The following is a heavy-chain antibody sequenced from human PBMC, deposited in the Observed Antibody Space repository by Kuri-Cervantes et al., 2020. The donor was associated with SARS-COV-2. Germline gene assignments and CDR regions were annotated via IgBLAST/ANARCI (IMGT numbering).Heavy chain of an antibody. CDR1: GFTFSSYS. CDR3: ARDPGSSSNY. Sequence: GGSLRLSCAASGFTFSSYSMHWVRQAPGKGLEWVAVISYDGSNKYCADSVKGRFTISRDNSKNTLYLQMNSLRAEDTAVYYCARDPGSSSNYWGQGTLVTVSS. J-gene: IGHJ4*02. CDR2: ISYDGSNK. V-gene: IGHV3-30*05. D-gene: IGHD6-6*01.